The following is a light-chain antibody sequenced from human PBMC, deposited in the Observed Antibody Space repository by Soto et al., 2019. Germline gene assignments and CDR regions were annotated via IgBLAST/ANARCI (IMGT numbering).Light chain of an antibody. CDR2: VAS. CDR1: QNINRH. Sequence: DIQMTQSPSSLSASVGDRVTITCRASQNINRHLDWYQQKPGKAPKVLILVASSLESGVPSRFSGSGSGTDFTLTISSLQPEDFATYYCQQSYTSRLTFGGGTKVDIK. CDR3: QQSYTSRLT. J-gene: IGKJ4*01. V-gene: IGKV1-39*01.